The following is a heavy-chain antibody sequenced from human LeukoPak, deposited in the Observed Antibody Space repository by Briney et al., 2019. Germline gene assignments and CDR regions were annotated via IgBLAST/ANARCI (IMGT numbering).Heavy chain of an antibody. J-gene: IGHJ6*02. V-gene: IGHV4-59*01. CDR1: GGSISSYY. Sequence: VKPSETLSLTCTVSGGSISSYYWSWIRQPPGKGLEWIGYIYYSGSTNYNPSLKSRVTISVDTSKNQFSLKLSSVTAADTAVYYCARTIAGSPNYYYGMDVWGQGTTVTVSS. D-gene: IGHD6-13*01. CDR2: IYYSGST. CDR3: ARTIAGSPNYYYGMDV.